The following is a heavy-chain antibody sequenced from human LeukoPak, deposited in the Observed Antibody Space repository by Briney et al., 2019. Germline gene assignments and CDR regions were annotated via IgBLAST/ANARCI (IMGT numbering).Heavy chain of an antibody. J-gene: IGHJ4*02. V-gene: IGHV4-4*07. D-gene: IGHD3-16*01. CDR2: IYNSGST. CDR1: GGSISSYH. CDR3: VRDEAVPGTFGQN. Sequence: SETLSLTCTVSGGSISSYHWSWVRQPAGEGLEWIGRIYNSGSTNYNPSLKSRVTMSVDTSKSQFSLKLSSVTAADTAVYYCVRDEAVPGTFGQNWGQGTLVTVSS.